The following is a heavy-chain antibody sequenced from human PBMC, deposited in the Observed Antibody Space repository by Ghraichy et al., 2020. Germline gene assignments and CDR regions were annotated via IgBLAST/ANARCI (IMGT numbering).Heavy chain of an antibody. V-gene: IGHV4-59*08. D-gene: IGHD1-1*01. J-gene: IGHJ4*02. Sequence: SETLSLTCTVSGGPISGYYWSWIRQTPGKGLEWIGYIHYSGSTNYNPSFWGRVAMSVDTSRNHFSLHLNSVTAADTAVYFCARHALSTSGGRDYDYWGQGTLVTVSS. CDR3: ARHALSTSGGRDYDY. CDR1: GGPISGYY. CDR2: IHYSGST.